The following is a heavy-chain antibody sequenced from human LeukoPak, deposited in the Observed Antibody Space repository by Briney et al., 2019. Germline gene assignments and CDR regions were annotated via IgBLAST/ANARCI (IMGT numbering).Heavy chain of an antibody. CDR2: IYYTGST. D-gene: IGHD3-3*01. V-gene: IGHV4-31*03. CDR3: TREGEEYYDLWRSFDI. CDR1: GGSISSGGYY. J-gene: IGHJ3*02. Sequence: PSETLSLTCTVSGGSISSGGYYWTWIRQHPGTGLQWIGDIYYTGSTRYNPSLESRVTISVDMSKNQFSLKLSSVTAADTAVYFCTREGEEYYDLWRSFDIWGQGTMVTVSS.